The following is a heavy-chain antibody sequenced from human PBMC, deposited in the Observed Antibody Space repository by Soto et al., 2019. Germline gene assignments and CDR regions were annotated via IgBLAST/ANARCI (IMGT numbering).Heavy chain of an antibody. CDR3: AHSPAPRVYFQH. CDR1: GFSLNTGGVT. Sequence: SGPTLVNPTQTLTLTCVFSGFSLNTGGVTVGWIRQPPGKALEWVALIYWDDGKRYSPSLKSRLTITKETSRNQVVLTMTNVDPEDTATYCCAHSPAPRVYFQHWGEGTLVTVSS. CDR2: IYWDDGK. J-gene: IGHJ1*01. D-gene: IGHD3-10*01. V-gene: IGHV2-5*02.